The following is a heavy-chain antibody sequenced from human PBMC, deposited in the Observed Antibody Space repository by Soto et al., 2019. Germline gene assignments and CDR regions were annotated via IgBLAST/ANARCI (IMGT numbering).Heavy chain of an antibody. V-gene: IGHV4-34*01. CDR1: GGSFSGYY. D-gene: IGHD2-2*01. Sequence: QVQLQQWGAGLLKPSETLSLTCAVYGGSFSGYYWSWIRQPPGKGLEWIGEINHSGSTNYNPSLKSRVTISVDTSKNQFALKLSSVTAADTAVYYCARRVQLPHYYDYGMDVWGQGTTVTVSS. CDR3: ARRVQLPHYYDYGMDV. CDR2: INHSGST. J-gene: IGHJ6*02.